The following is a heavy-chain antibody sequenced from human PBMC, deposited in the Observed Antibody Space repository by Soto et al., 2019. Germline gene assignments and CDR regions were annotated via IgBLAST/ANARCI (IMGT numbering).Heavy chain of an antibody. V-gene: IGHV2-5*02. CDR2: IYWDDDK. D-gene: IGHD3-10*01. Sequence: HGLDLEWLALIYWDDDKRYSPSLKSRLTITKDTSKNQVVLTMTNMDPVDTATYYCAHTVWAMVLGRAENWFDPWGQGTLVTVSS. CDR3: AHTVWAMVLGRAENWFDP. J-gene: IGHJ5*02.